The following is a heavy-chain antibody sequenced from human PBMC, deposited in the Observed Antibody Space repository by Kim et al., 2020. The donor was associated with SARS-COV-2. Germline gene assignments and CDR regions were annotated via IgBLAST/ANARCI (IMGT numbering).Heavy chain of an antibody. J-gene: IGHJ3*02. Sequence: GGSLRLSCAASGFTFSSYAMSWVRQAPGKGLEWVSAISGSGGSTYYADSVKGRFTISRDNSKNTLYLQMNSLRAEDTAVYYCAKDLAYYYDSSGPPWYAFDIWGQGTMVTVSS. CDR3: AKDLAYYYDSSGPPWYAFDI. CDR2: ISGSGGST. D-gene: IGHD3-22*01. V-gene: IGHV3-23*01. CDR1: GFTFSSYA.